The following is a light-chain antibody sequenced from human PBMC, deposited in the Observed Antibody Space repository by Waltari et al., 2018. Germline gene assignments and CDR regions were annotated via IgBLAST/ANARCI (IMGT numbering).Light chain of an antibody. V-gene: IGKV3-11*01. CDR3: QQRNYWPLT. J-gene: IGKJ4*01. CDR1: HSISNY. Sequence: EIVLTQSPATLSLSPGERATLSSRASHSISNYLAWYQQRPGRSPRLLMYDASERATGIPARFSGSGSGTDVTLTITSLEPEDVAVYYCQQRNYWPLTFGGGTRVEIK. CDR2: DAS.